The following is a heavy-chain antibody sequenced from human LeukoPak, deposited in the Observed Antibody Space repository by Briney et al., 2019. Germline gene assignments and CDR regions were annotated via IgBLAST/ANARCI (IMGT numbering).Heavy chain of an antibody. CDR1: GGSVSSSY. V-gene: IGHV4-59*02. Sequence: SETLSLTCTVSGGSVSSSYWIWIRQPPGKGLEWIGYIYHSGSTSYNPSLKSGVTMSLDTSKKQFSLRLCSVTAEDTAVYYCARGATAWVHFDSWGQGTLVTVSS. J-gene: IGHJ4*02. CDR3: ARGATAWVHFDS. CDR2: IYHSGST. D-gene: IGHD1-26*01.